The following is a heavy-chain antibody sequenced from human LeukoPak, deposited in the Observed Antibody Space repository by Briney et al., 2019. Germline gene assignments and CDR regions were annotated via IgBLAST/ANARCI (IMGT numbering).Heavy chain of an antibody. D-gene: IGHD3-10*01. V-gene: IGHV3-9*01. Sequence: GRSLRLSCAASGFTFDDYAMHWVRQAPGKGLEWVSGISWNSGSIGYGDSVKGRFTVSRDSAKNSLYLQMNSLRAEDTALYYCAKAIGGSYYWYFDLWGRGTLVTVSS. CDR1: GFTFDDYA. J-gene: IGHJ2*01. CDR3: AKAIGGSYYWYFDL. CDR2: ISWNSGSI.